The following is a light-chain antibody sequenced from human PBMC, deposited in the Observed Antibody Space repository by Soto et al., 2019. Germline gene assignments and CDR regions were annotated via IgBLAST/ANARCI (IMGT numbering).Light chain of an antibody. CDR3: MHAKQPYT. CDR1: QSLVHSDGNTY. V-gene: IGKV2-24*01. Sequence: DIVMTQTPLSSPVTLGQPASISCRSSQSLVHSDGNTYLSWLQQRPCQPPRLLIYMISNRFSWVPDRFSGSRAGTDFTLKISRVEADDVGVYYCMHAKQPYTFGQGTKLEIK. CDR2: MIS. J-gene: IGKJ2*01.